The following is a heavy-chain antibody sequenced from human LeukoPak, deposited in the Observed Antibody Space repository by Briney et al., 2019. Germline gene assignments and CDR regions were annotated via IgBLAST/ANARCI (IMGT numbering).Heavy chain of an antibody. Sequence: GGSLRLSCAASGFTFSSYSMNWVRQAPGKGLEWVSYISSSSTIYYADSVKGRFTISRDNSKNTLYLQMNSLRAEDTATYYCGQDPNGNYIGAFDFWGRGTMVTVSS. D-gene: IGHD4-17*01. CDR3: GQDPNGNYIGAFDF. CDR1: GFTFSSYS. V-gene: IGHV3-48*04. J-gene: IGHJ3*01. CDR2: ISSSSTI.